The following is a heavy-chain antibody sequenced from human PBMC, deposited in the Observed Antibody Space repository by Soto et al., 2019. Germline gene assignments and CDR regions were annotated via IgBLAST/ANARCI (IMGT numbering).Heavy chain of an antibody. D-gene: IGHD2-8*02. Sequence: EVQLLESGGGLVQPGGSLRLSCVASGFTFSSYAMSWVRQAPGQGLQWVSGISGSGGSTYFAASVKGGFTISRYNSKNTLYLQMNGLRDEDTDVYYCPTDREGTGIIEYNWFDPWGQGTLVTVSS. J-gene: IGHJ5*02. V-gene: IGHV3-23*01. CDR1: GFTFSSYA. CDR3: PTDREGTGIIEYNWFDP. CDR2: ISGSGGST.